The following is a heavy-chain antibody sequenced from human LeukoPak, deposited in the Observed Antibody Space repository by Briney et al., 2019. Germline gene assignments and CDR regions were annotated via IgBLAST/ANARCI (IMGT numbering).Heavy chain of an antibody. V-gene: IGHV3-21*01. Sequence: GGSLRLSCAASGFTFSSYSMNWVRQAPGKGLEWVSSISSSSSYIYYAGSVKGRFTISRDNAKNSLYLQMNSLRAEDTAVYYCARTSTYSSSWYFDYWGQGTLVTVSS. CDR3: ARTSTYSSSWYFDY. J-gene: IGHJ4*02. CDR1: GFTFSSYS. CDR2: ISSSSSYI. D-gene: IGHD6-13*01.